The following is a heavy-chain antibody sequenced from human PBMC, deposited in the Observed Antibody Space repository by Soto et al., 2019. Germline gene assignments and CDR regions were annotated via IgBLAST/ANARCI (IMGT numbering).Heavy chain of an antibody. CDR2: IYYSGST. V-gene: IGHV4-59*12. Sequence: SETLSLTCTVSGGSISSYYWNWIRQPPGKGLEWIGYIYYSGSTYYNPSLKSRVTISVDTSKNQFSLKLTSVTAADTAVCYCARDKITGLFDYWGQGTLVTVSS. J-gene: IGHJ4*02. CDR3: ARDKITGLFDY. CDR1: GGSISSYY. D-gene: IGHD2-8*02.